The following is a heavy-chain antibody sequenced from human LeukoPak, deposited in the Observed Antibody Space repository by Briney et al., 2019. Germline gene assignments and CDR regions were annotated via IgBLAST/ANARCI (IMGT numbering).Heavy chain of an antibody. CDR3: ARDRPYYFDSGSNLDF. CDR1: GFTFSSYD. Sequence: GGSLRLSCAASGFTFSSYDTNWVRQAPGKGLEWVSYISSSGSAIYYADSVRGRFTISRDNAKNSVYLQMNSLRADDTAVYYCARDRPYYFDSGSNLDFWGQGTLVTVSS. V-gene: IGHV3-48*03. D-gene: IGHD3-10*01. J-gene: IGHJ4*02. CDR2: ISSSGSAI.